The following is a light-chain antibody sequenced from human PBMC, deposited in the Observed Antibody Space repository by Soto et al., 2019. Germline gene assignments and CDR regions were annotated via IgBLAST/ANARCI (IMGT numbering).Light chain of an antibody. Sequence: DIQMTQSPPSLSASVGDRVTITCQASQDIGTYLNWYQHKPGKAPNLVIYDASNLETGVPSRFSGGGSGTDFTVTISSLRPEDIATYYCQHSNHLPLFGPGTKVDF. CDR2: DAS. CDR3: QHSNHLPL. V-gene: IGKV1-33*01. CDR1: QDIGTY. J-gene: IGKJ3*01.